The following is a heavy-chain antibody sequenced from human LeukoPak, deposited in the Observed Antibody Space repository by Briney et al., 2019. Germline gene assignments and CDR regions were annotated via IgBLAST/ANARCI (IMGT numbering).Heavy chain of an antibody. V-gene: IGHV1-69*13. Sequence: SVKLSCKASAGTFSSYAISWVRQAPGQGREWMGGIIPMFGTANYAQKLQGRVTISADESTSTAYMELSSLRSEDTAVYYCASSVFWSGPNYYSYYMDVWGKGTTVTVSS. J-gene: IGHJ6*03. CDR3: ASSVFWSGPNYYSYYMDV. D-gene: IGHD3-3*01. CDR1: AGTFSSYA. CDR2: IIPMFGTA.